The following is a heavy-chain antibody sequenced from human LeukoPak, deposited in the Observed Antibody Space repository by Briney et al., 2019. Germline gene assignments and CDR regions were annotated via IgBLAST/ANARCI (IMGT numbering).Heavy chain of an antibody. CDR3: AKDRQKAVAGTGYFQH. Sequence: GWSLRLSCAASGFTFSSYAMSWVRQAPGKGLEWGSAISGSGGSTYYADSVKGRFTISRDNSKNTLYLQMNSLRAEDTAVYYCAKDRQKAVAGTGYFQHWGQGTLVTVSS. J-gene: IGHJ1*01. CDR1: GFTFSSYA. V-gene: IGHV3-23*01. D-gene: IGHD6-19*01. CDR2: ISGSGGST.